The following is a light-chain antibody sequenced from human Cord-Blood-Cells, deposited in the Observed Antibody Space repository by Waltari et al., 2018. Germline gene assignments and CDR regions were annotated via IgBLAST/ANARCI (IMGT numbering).Light chain of an antibody. CDR2: AAS. J-gene: IGKJ3*01. V-gene: IGKV1-39*01. Sequence: DIQNTHYPSCLHAAVGDRFTITCRANQSISSYLNWYQQKQGKAPKLQIYAASSLQSGVPSRFSGSGSGTDFTLTISSLQPEDFATYYCQQSYSTPCTFGPGTKVDI. CDR3: QQSYSTPCT. CDR1: QSISSY.